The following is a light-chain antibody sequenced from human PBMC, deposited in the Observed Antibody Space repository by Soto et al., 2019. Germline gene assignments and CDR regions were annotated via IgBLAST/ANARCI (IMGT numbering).Light chain of an antibody. V-gene: IGLV2-14*01. CDR3: SSYTSSSTLVV. CDR1: SSDVGGYNY. Sequence: QSALTQPASVSGSPGQSITIPCTGTSSDVGGYNYVSWYQQHPGKAPKLMIYEVSNRPSGVSNRFSGSKSGNTASLTISGLQAEDEADYYCSSYTSSSTLVVFGGGTKLTVL. CDR2: EVS. J-gene: IGLJ2*01.